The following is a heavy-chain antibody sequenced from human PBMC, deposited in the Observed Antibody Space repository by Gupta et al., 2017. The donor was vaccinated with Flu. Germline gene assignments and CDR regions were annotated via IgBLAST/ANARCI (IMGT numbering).Heavy chain of an antibody. D-gene: IGHD6-25*01. CDR1: GYSFTSYW. J-gene: IGHJ5*02. CDR3: ARLPIAAGLPNNWFDP. V-gene: IGHV5-10-1*01. Sequence: EVQLVQSGAEVKKPGESLRISCKGSGYSFTSYWISWVRQMPGKGLEWMGRIDPSDSYTNYSPSFQGHVTISADKSISTAYLQWSSLKASDTAMYYCARLPIAAGLPNNWFDPWGQGTLVTVSS. CDR2: IDPSDSYT.